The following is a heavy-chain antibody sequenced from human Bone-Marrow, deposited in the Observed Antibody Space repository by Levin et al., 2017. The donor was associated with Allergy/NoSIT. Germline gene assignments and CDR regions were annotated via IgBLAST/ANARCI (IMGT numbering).Heavy chain of an antibody. CDR1: GFTFSDYY. CDR3: ARAGGIYYFGAGSYTDN. V-gene: IGHV3-11*01. Sequence: LSLTCAASGFTFSDYYMSWIRQVPGKGLEWISYISSTGSVVNYADSVKGRFTISRDNDKNSLFLQMNSLRADDTAVYYCARAGGIYYFGAGSYTDNGGQGTLVTVSS. D-gene: IGHD3-10*01. CDR2: ISSTGSVV. J-gene: IGHJ4*02.